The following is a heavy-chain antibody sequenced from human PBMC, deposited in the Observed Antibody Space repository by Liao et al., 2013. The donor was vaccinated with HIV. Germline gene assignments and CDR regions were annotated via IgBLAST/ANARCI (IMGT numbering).Heavy chain of an antibody. J-gene: IGHJ6*03. CDR3: ARARGYCSSTSCYEHYMDV. D-gene: IGHD2-2*01. Sequence: QLQLQESGPGLVKPSETLSLTCTVSGGSISSRSYYWGWIRQPPGKGLEWIGSIYYSGSTYYNPSLKSRVTISVDTSKNQFSLKLSSVTAADTAVYYCARARGYCSSTSCYEHYMDVWGKGTTVTVSS. CDR2: IYYSGST. CDR1: GGSISSRSYY. V-gene: IGHV4-39*07.